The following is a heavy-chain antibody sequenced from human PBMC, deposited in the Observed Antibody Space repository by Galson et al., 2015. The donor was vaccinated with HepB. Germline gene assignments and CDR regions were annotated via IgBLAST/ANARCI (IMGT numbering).Heavy chain of an antibody. D-gene: IGHD1-7*01. CDR3: ARDSSDDNWNYGEYFDY. V-gene: IGHV1-46*01. CDR2: INPSGGST. CDR1: GYTFTSYY. Sequence: SCKASGYTFTSYYMHWVRQAPGQGLEWMGIINPSGGSTSYAQKFQGRVTMTRDTSTSTVYMELSSLRSEDTAVYYCARDSSDDNWNYGEYFDYWGQGTLVTVSS. J-gene: IGHJ4*02.